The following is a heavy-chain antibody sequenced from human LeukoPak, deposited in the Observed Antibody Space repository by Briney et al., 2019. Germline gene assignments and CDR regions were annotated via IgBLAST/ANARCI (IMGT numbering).Heavy chain of an antibody. Sequence: HSETLSLTCAVSGGSISSYYWTWTRQPPGKGLEWIGYIYNSGSTNYNPSLRSRVTISVDASKNQFSLKLNSVTAADTAVYYCARRNILTEGAAFDIWDQGTLVTVPS. J-gene: IGHJ3*02. D-gene: IGHD3-9*01. CDR1: GGSISSYY. CDR2: IYNSGST. V-gene: IGHV4-59*08. CDR3: ARRNILTEGAAFDI.